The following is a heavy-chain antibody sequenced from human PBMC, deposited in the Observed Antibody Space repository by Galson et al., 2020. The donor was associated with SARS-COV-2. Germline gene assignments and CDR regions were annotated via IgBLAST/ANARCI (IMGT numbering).Heavy chain of an antibody. D-gene: IGHD6-25*01. CDR3: ARGSAATSFDY. CDR2: IWYDGSNK. V-gene: IGHV3-33*01. Sequence: GESLKISCAASGFAFRTYGMHWVRQAPGKGLEWVANIWYDGSNKYYADSVKGRFTISRDNSKNTLYLEMNSLRGEDTALYYCARGSAATSFDYWGQGPLVTVSS. CDR1: GFAFRTYG. J-gene: IGHJ4*02.